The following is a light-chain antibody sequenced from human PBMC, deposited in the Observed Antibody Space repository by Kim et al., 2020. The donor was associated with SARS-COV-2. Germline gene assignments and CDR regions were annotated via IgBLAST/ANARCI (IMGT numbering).Light chain of an antibody. CDR3: SSYTSSSTFV. CDR2: DVS. J-gene: IGLJ1*01. CDR1: SSDVGVYNY. Sequence: GQSTTISCTGTSSDVGVYNYVSWYQQHPGKAPKLMIYDVSKRPSGVSNRFSGSKSGNTASLTISGLQAEDEADYYCSSYTSSSTFVFGTGTKVTVL. V-gene: IGLV2-14*04.